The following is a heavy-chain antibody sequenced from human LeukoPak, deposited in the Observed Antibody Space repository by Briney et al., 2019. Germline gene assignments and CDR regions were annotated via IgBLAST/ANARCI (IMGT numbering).Heavy chain of an antibody. V-gene: IGHV4-61*02. CDR1: GGSISSGSYY. CDR3: ARDYDILTGYWAFDY. CDR2: IYTSGST. D-gene: IGHD3-9*01. J-gene: IGHJ4*02. Sequence: SETLSLTCTVSGGSISSGSYYWSWIRQPAGKGLEWIGRIYTSGSTNYNPSLKSRVTISVDTSKNQFSLKLSSMTAADTAAYYCARDYDILTGYWAFDYWGQGTLVTVSS.